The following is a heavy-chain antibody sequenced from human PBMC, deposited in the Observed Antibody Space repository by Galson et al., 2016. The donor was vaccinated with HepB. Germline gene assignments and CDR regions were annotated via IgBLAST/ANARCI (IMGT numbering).Heavy chain of an antibody. CDR3: ARAFFRAAYFDY. CDR2: IWYDGGNK. V-gene: IGHV3-33*01. J-gene: IGHJ4*02. D-gene: IGHD2/OR15-2a*01. CDR1: GFTFSSYG. Sequence: SLRLSCAASGFTFSSYGMHWVRQAPGKGLEWVAVIWYDGGNKYYADSVKGRFTISRDTSKNTLYLQMNSLRAEDTAVYYCARAFFRAAYFDYWGQGTLVTVSS.